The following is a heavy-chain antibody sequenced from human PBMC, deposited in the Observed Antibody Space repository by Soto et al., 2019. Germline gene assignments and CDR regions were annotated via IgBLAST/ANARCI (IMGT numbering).Heavy chain of an antibody. CDR1: GGSISGGDHS. Sequence: SETLSLTCTVSGGSISGGDHSGSWIRQPPGKGLECLGYIYHLGSTHYTPSRKSRITVSVDTSQNHFSLSLSSVTAADTAVYYCARVTAYYDGSGYGPPGYWGQGILVTVSS. V-gene: IGHV4-30-4*01. CDR2: IYHLGST. J-gene: IGHJ4*02. CDR3: ARVTAYYDGSGYGPPGY. D-gene: IGHD3-22*01.